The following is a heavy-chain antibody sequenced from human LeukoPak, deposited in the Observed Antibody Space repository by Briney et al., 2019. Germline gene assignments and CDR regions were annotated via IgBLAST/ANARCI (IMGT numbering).Heavy chain of an antibody. D-gene: IGHD4-17*01. V-gene: IGHV3-21*01. CDR2: ISSSSSYI. J-gene: IGHJ4*02. CDR3: ARDPRYGHHDY. Sequence: PGGSLRLSCAASGITFGRYWIHWVRQAPGKGLEWVSSISSSSSYIYYADSVKGRFTISRDNAKNSLYLQMNSLRAEDTAVYYCARDPRYGHHDYWGQGTLVTVSS. CDR1: GITFGRYW.